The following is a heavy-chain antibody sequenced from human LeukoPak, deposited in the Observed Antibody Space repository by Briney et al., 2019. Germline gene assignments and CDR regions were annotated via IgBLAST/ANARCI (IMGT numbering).Heavy chain of an antibody. D-gene: IGHD4-17*01. V-gene: IGHV4-59*01. CDR3: ARDLITVTKGFDI. CDR2: ISYIGST. J-gene: IGHJ3*02. Sequence: SETLSLTCTVSGASISSSYWSWIRQPPGKGLECLGYISYIGSTNYNPSLKSRDTISIDTSKKQFSLRLRSVTAADTAVYYCARDLITVTKGFDIWGQGTMVSVSS. CDR1: GASISSSY.